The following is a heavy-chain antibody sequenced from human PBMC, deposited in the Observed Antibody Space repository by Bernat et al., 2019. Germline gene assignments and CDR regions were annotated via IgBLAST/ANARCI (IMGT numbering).Heavy chain of an antibody. CDR1: GGSISSSSYY. CDR2: IYFSGST. V-gene: IGHV4-39*01. Sequence: QLQLQESGPGLVKPSETLSLTCTVSGGSISSSSYYWGWIRQPPGKGLEWIASIYFSGSTYYNPSLKSRVNLSVDTSKNQCSLRLSSVTATDTAVYYCARLYYDSSGYYWFDPWGQGTLVTVSS. J-gene: IGHJ5*02. CDR3: ARLYYDSSGYYWFDP. D-gene: IGHD3-22*01.